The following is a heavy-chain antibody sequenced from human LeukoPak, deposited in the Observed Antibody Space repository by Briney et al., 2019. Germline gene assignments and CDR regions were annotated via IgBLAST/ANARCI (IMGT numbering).Heavy chain of an antibody. CDR1: GYSFTSYW. CDR2: IYPGDSDT. V-gene: IGHV5-51*01. Sequence: GASLKISCKGSGYSFTSYWIGWVRPMPGKGLGWMGIIYPGDSDTRYSPSFQGQVTISPDKSISTAYLQWNSLKASDTAMYYCARRGSGWYGGYNWFDPWGQGTLVTVSS. CDR3: ARRGSGWYGGYNWFDP. D-gene: IGHD6-19*01. J-gene: IGHJ5*02.